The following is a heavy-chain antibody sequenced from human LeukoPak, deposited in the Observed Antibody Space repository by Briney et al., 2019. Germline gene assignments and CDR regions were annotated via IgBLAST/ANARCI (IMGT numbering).Heavy chain of an antibody. CDR2: ISGSGCST. J-gene: IGHJ4*02. D-gene: IGHD3-9*01. Sequence: GGSLRLSCAASGFTFSSYAMSWVRQAPGKGLEWVSAISGSGCSTYYADSVKGRFTISRDNSKNTLYLQMNSLRAEDTAVYYCAKDNEITYYDILTGLWYFDYWGQGTLVTVSS. CDR3: AKDNEITYYDILTGLWYFDY. V-gene: IGHV3-23*01. CDR1: GFTFSSYA.